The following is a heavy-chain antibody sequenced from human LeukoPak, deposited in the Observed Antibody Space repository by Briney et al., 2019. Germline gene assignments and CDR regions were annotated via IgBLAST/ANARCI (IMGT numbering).Heavy chain of an antibody. CDR2: ISSSSDYI. Sequence: GGSLRLSCEASGFTYDEYGMNWVRQSPGKGLEWVSSISSSSDYIYYADSVKGRFTISRDNAKNSLYLQMKSLRAEDTAVYYCARGKTSQNIVTRKTYNWFDPWGQGTLVTVSS. D-gene: IGHD2/OR15-2a*01. CDR3: ARGKTSQNIVTRKTYNWFDP. V-gene: IGHV3-21*01. J-gene: IGHJ5*02. CDR1: GFTYDEYG.